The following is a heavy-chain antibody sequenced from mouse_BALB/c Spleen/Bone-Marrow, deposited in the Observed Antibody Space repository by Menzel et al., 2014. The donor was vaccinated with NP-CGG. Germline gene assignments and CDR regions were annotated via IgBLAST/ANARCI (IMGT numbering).Heavy chain of an antibody. D-gene: IGHD3-1*01. Sequence: HVQLQQSASDPARPGGSLRLSCRASGYTFTSYTMQWVKQTPGKGLEWIGYIVPRSGNTDYNQKFKDNTTLTADKYSSKAYMQLIRKASEDSAVYYCAREHNSSAYLDYWGQGTTLTVSS. CDR2: IVPRSGNT. V-gene: IGHV1-4*02. J-gene: IGHJ2*01. CDR3: AREHNSSAYLDY. CDR1: GYTFTSYT.